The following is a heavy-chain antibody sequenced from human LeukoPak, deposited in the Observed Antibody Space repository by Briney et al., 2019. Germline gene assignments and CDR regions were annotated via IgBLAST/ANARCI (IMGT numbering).Heavy chain of an antibody. V-gene: IGHV1-18*01. D-gene: IGHD6-6*01. CDR2: ISAYNGNT. J-gene: IGHJ4*02. CDR1: GYTFTSYG. Sequence: ASVKVSCKASGYTFTSYGISWVRQAPGQGLEWMGWISAYNGNTNYAQKLQGRVTMTTDTSTSTAYMELRSLRSDDTAVYYCARDPDRGSSGSFFDYRGQGTLVTVSS. CDR3: ARDPDRGSSGSFFDY.